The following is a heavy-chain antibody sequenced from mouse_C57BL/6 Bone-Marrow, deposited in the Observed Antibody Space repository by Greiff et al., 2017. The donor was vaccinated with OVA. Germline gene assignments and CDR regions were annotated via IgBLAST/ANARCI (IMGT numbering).Heavy chain of an antibody. CDR2: ISNGGGST. V-gene: IGHV5-12*01. Sequence: EVMLVESGGGLVQPGGSLKLSCAASGFTFSDYYMYWVRQTPEKRLEWVAYISNGGGSTYYPDTVKGRFTISRDNAKNTLYLQMSRLKSEDTAMYYCARHRGPPMDYWGQGTSVTVSS. CDR3: ARHRGPPMDY. J-gene: IGHJ4*01. CDR1: GFTFSDYY.